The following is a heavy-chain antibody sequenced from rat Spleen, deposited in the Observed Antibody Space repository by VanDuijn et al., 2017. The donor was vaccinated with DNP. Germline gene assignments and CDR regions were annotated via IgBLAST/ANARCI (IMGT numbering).Heavy chain of an antibody. Sequence: EVQLQESGSGLVKPSQSLSLTCSVTGYSITSNFWGWIRKFPGNKMEYVGHISYSGSTNYNPSLKSRISITRDTSKNQFFLQVTSVTTEDTATYNCARSGDSTYIYFDYWGQGVMVTVSS. CDR2: ISYSGST. V-gene: IGHV3-1*01. CDR1: GYSITSNF. J-gene: IGHJ2*01. D-gene: IGHD1-2*01. CDR3: ARSGDSTYIYFDY.